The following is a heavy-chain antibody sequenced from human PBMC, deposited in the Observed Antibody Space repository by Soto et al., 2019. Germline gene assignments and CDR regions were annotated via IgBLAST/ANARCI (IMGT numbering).Heavy chain of an antibody. J-gene: IGHJ6*02. CDR3: ARAPPGPAPRWGV. CDR1: GCSISSGGYS. CDR2: IYPTGKT. D-gene: IGHD3-16*01. V-gene: IGHV4-30-2*01. Sequence: SETLSLTCSCSGCSISSGGYSWSWIRQTPGKGLEWIGYIYPTGKTYYNPSLENRVTISIDTSKNQFSLQLTSVTAADTAVYYCARAPPGPAPRWGVWGHGTTVTVSS.